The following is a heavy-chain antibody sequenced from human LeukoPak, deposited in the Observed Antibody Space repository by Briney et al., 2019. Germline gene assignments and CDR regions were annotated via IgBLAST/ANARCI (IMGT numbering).Heavy chain of an antibody. Sequence: VWINPNSGGTNYAQKFQGRVTMTRDTSISTAYMELSRLRSDDTAVYYCARSSSSWYYFDYWGQGTLVTVSS. V-gene: IGHV1-2*02. J-gene: IGHJ4*02. D-gene: IGHD6-13*01. CDR3: ARSSSSWYYFDY. CDR2: INPNSGGT.